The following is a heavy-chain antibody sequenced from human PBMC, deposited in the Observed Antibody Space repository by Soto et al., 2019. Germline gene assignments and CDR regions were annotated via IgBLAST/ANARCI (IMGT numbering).Heavy chain of an antibody. CDR3: ARYESSGPAVW. V-gene: IGHV3-7*01. CDR1: GFTFSNYW. Sequence: GESLSLSCAASGFTFSNYWMTWVRQAPGKGLEWVANIKGDGILKYYMDSVKGRFIISRDNAKNSLHLQMNSLRDEDTAVYYCARYESSGPAVWWGQGTLVTVSS. J-gene: IGHJ4*02. CDR2: IKGDGILK. D-gene: IGHD3-22*01.